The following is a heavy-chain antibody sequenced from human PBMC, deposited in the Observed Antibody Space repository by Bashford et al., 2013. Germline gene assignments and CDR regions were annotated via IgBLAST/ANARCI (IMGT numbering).Heavy chain of an antibody. V-gene: IGHV1-3*01. D-gene: IGHD3-22*01. CDR2: INAGNGNT. CDR1: GYTFTSYA. Sequence: ASVKVSCKASGYTFTSYAMHWVRQAPGQRLEWMGWINAGNGNTKYSQKFQGRVTITRDTSASTAYMELSSLRVDDTAVYYCAKYHDNSDYYRPRLDYWGQGTLVTVSS. J-gene: IGHJ4*02. CDR3: AKYHDNSDYYRPRLDY.